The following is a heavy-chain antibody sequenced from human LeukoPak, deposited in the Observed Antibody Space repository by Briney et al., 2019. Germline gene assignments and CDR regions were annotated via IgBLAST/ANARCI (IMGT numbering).Heavy chain of an antibody. J-gene: IGHJ4*02. CDR1: GFTFNNYA. V-gene: IGHV3-23*01. CDR3: AKGTGDTAYYFDF. CDR2: IRVSGST. D-gene: IGHD7-27*01. Sequence: GGSLRLSCAASGFTFNNYAMSWVRQAPGKGLEWVSGIRVSGSTYYPDSVTGRFTISRDNSENTLYLQMSGLRAEDTAIYYCAKGTGDTAYYFDFWGQGVLVTVSS.